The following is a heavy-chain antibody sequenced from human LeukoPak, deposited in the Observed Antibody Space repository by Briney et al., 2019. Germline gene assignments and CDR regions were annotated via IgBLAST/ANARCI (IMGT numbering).Heavy chain of an antibody. CDR1: GGSISSYY. D-gene: IGHD2-2*01. Sequence: SETLSLTCTVSGGSISSYYWNWIRQPPGKGLEWIGYIYHSGGTYYNPSLKSRVTISVDRSKNQFSLKLSSVTAADTAVYYCARVLYCSSTSCLDYYYYYMDVWGKGTTVTVSS. CDR2: IYHSGGT. J-gene: IGHJ6*03. V-gene: IGHV4-59*12. CDR3: ARVLYCSSTSCLDYYYYYMDV.